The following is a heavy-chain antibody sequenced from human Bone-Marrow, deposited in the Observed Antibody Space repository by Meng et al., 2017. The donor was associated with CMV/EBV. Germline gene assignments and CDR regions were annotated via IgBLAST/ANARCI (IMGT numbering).Heavy chain of an antibody. Sequence: SETLSLTCAVYGGSFSGYYWSWIRQPPGKGLEWIGEINHSGSTNYNPPLKSRVTIPVDPSKNQFSLKLSSVTAAATAVYYCARGPYGATLDYWGQGTLVTVSS. J-gene: IGHJ4*02. CDR2: INHSGST. CDR3: ARGPYGATLDY. D-gene: IGHD4/OR15-4a*01. V-gene: IGHV4-34*01. CDR1: GGSFSGYY.